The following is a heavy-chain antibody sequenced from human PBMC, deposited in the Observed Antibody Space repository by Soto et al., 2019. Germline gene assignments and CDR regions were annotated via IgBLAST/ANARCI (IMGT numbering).Heavy chain of an antibody. J-gene: IGHJ4*02. CDR2: VYYRGRG. V-gene: IGHV4-39*01. Sequence: SETLSLTCTVSGGSVSNSNYYWGWIRQSPGKGLEWIGSVYYRGRGYSKSSVKSRVTISVDTSKNQFSLNLNSVTASDTAVYYCVSQRTSVLTQAYFDYWGPGALVTVSS. CDR3: VSQRTSVLTQAYFDY. D-gene: IGHD2-8*01. CDR1: GGSVSNSNYY.